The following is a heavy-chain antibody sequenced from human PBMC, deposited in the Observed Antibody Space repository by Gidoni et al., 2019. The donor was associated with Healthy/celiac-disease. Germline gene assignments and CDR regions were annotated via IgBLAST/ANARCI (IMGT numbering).Heavy chain of an antibody. CDR2: LSYDGSTK. V-gene: IGHV3-30*18. J-gene: IGHJ6*02. CDR3: AKPYTYYSDSSGYWDGMDV. D-gene: IGHD3-22*01. CDR1: GFTFSSGG. Sequence: QVQLVESGGGVVQPGRSRRVSWAASGFTFSSGGMPWGRQAPGQGLGWLSVLSYDGSTKYFAASVKGRFTISRDNSKNTLYLQLNSLRAEDTAVYYCAKPYTYYSDSSGYWDGMDVWGQGTTVTVSS.